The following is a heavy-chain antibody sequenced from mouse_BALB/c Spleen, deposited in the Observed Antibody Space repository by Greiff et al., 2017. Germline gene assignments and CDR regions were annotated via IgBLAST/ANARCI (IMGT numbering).Heavy chain of an antibody. CDR3: ARNYGSSLYAMDY. J-gene: IGHJ4*01. CDR2: ISSGSSTI. V-gene: IGHV5-17*02. Sequence: EVKVVESGGGLVQPGGSRKLSCAASGFTFSSFGMHWVRQAPEKGLEWVAYISSGSSTIYYADTVKGRFTISRDNPKNTLFLQMTSLRSEDTAMYYCARNYGSSLYAMDYWGQGTSVTVSS. CDR1: GFTFSSFG. D-gene: IGHD1-1*01.